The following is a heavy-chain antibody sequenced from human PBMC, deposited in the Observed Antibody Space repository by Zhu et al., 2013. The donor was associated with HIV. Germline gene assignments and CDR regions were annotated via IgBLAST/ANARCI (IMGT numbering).Heavy chain of an antibody. J-gene: IGHJ5*02. D-gene: IGHD6-13*01. Sequence: QVQLQESGPGLVKPSQTLSLTCSVFGGSITSAGYYWTWIRQHPGRGLEWLGYIYHSGDTYYNPSLEGRLSISVDTSRNQFSLKLNSVTAADTAVYYCARLAFSSSWNWFDPWGQGTLVTVSS. CDR3: ARLAFSSSWNWFDP. CDR2: IYHSGDT. CDR1: GGSITSAGYY. V-gene: IGHV4-31*03.